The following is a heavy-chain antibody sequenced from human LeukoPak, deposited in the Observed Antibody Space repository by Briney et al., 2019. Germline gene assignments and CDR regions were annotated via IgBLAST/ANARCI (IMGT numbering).Heavy chain of an antibody. CDR1: GFTFSSYA. J-gene: IGHJ4*02. Sequence: GGSLRLSCAASGFTFSSYAMSWVRQAPGKGLEWVSAISGSGGSTYYADSVKGRFTISRDNSKNTPYLQMNSLRAEDTAVYYCAKDQSESYDILTGRIPYFDYWGQGTLVTVSS. V-gene: IGHV3-23*01. CDR2: ISGSGGST. CDR3: AKDQSESYDILTGRIPYFDY. D-gene: IGHD3-9*01.